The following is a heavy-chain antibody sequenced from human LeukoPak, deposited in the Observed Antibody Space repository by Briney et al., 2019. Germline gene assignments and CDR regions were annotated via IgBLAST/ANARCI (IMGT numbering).Heavy chain of an antibody. Sequence: SETLSLTCTVPGGSISSYYWSWIRQPPGKGLEWIGYIYYSGSTNYNPSLKSRVTISVDTSKNQFSLKLSSVTAADTAVYYCARHPTYYYDSSGYSGWFDPWGQGTLVTVSS. CDR1: GGSISSYY. V-gene: IGHV4-59*08. CDR2: IYYSGST. J-gene: IGHJ5*02. CDR3: ARHPTYYYDSSGYSGWFDP. D-gene: IGHD3-22*01.